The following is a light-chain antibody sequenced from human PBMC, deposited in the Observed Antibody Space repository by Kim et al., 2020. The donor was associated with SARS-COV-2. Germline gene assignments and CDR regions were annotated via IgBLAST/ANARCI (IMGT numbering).Light chain of an antibody. CDR3: SSYTRSSTYV. Sequence: QSALTQPASVSGSPGQSITISCTGTTDDIGGYDFVTWYQQYPGKAPKFLIYAVNKRPSGVSDRFSASKSGNTASLTISWLQPEDEADYYCSSYTRSSTYVFGTGTKVTVL. V-gene: IGLV2-14*03. CDR2: AVN. J-gene: IGLJ1*01. CDR1: TDDIGGYDF.